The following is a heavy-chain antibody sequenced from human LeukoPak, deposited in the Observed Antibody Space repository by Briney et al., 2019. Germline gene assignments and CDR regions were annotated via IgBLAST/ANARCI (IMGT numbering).Heavy chain of an antibody. Sequence: SETLSLTCAVYGGPFSGYYWSWIRQPPGKGLEWIGEINHSGSTNYNPSLKSRVTISVDTSKNQFSLKLRSVTAADAAVYYCARLHLSRSWPRGAFDIWGQGRMVSVSS. CDR1: GGPFSGYY. CDR3: ARLHLSRSWPRGAFDI. CDR2: INHSGST. D-gene: IGHD6-13*01. J-gene: IGHJ3*02. V-gene: IGHV4-34*01.